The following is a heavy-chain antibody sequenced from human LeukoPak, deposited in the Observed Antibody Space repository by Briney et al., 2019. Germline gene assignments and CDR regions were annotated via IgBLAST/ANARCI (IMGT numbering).Heavy chain of an antibody. Sequence: ASVKVSCKASGYTFTGYYMHWLRQAPGQGLEWMGWINPNSGGTNYAQKFQGRVTMTRDTSISTAYMELSRLRSDDTAVYYCARGGAIVVVPAAMVSWGQGTLVTVSS. CDR3: ARGGAIVVVPAAMVS. CDR2: INPNSGGT. V-gene: IGHV1-2*02. J-gene: IGHJ4*02. CDR1: GYTFTGYY. D-gene: IGHD2-2*01.